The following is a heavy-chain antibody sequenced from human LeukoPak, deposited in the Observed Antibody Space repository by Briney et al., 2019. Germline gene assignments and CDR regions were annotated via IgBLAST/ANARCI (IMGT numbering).Heavy chain of an antibody. D-gene: IGHD2-2*02. CDR3: AREIVVVPAAIFGY. Sequence: SETLSLTCTVSGGSISSSSYYWGWIRQPPGKGLEWIGSIYYSGSTYYNPSLKSRVTTSVDTSKNQFSLKLSSVTAADTAVYYCAREIVVVPAAIFGYWGQGTLVTVSS. V-gene: IGHV4-39*07. CDR1: GGSISSSSYY. J-gene: IGHJ4*02. CDR2: IYYSGST.